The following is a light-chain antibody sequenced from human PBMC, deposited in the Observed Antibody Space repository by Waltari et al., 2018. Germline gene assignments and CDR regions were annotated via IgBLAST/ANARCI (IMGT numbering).Light chain of an antibody. J-gene: IGLJ2*01. CDR1: SLRTYY. V-gene: IGLV3-19*01. CDR2: GKN. CDR3: HSRDSSGNVL. Sequence: SSELTQDPAVSVALGQTVRITCQGASLRTYYVSWFHQKPGQAPALVIYGKNNRPSGIPDRCPASSSGSTASLTISGAQAEDEAEYYCHSRDSSGNVLIGGGTKLTVV.